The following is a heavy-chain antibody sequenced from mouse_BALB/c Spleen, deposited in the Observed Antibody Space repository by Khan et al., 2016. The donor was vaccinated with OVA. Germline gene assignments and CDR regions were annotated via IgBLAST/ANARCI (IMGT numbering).Heavy chain of an antibody. CDR2: IANKADGYRT. J-gene: IGHJ2*01. Sequence: EVELVESGGGLVQPGGSLRLSCATSGFTFTDYYMTWVRQPPGEALEWLGFIANKADGYRTEYSASVKGRFTFSRDTSQTILYRQMTTLRPEDSGTYYGARDQVGSYFDYWGQGTTLTVS. CDR3: ARDQVGSYFDY. V-gene: IGHV7-3*02. D-gene: IGHD4-1*02. CDR1: GFTFTDYY.